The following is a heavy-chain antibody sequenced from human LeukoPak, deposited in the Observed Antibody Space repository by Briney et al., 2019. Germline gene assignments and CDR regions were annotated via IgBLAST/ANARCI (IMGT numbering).Heavy chain of an antibody. CDR2: ISASGGST. D-gene: IGHD2-21*02. J-gene: IGHJ4*02. CDR3: AGSLAYCGGDCRLGDY. V-gene: IGHV3-23*01. CDR1: GFTFRSYA. Sequence: GGSLRLSCAASGFTFRSYAMSWVRQTPGKGLEGDSTISASGGSTYYADSVKGRFTISRDNSKNTLYLQMNSLRAEDTAVYYCAGSLAYCGGDCRLGDYWGQGTLVTVSS.